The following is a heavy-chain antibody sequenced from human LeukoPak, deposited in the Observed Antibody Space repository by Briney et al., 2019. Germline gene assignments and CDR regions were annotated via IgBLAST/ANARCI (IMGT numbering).Heavy chain of an antibody. CDR3: ASSRHSYGTGAFDI. D-gene: IGHD5-18*01. J-gene: IGHJ3*02. CDR2: TNPNSGNT. CDR1: GYTFTSYD. V-gene: IGHV1-8*01. Sequence: GASVKVSCKASGYTFTSYDINWVRQATGQGLEWMGWTNPNSGNTGYAQKFQGRVTMTRNTSISTAYMELSSLRSEDTAVYYCASSRHSYGTGAFDIWGQGTMVTVSS.